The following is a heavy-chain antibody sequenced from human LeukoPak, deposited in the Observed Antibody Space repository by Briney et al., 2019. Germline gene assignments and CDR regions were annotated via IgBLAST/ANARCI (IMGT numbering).Heavy chain of an antibody. D-gene: IGHD3-22*01. CDR1: GYTFTSYG. Sequence: GASVKVSCKASGYTFTSYGISWVRQAPGQGLEWMGWINPNSGGTNYAQKFQGRVTMTRDTSITTAYMELSRLRSDDTAVYYCARDPPNYYDTSGPRPPFDYWGQGTLVTVSS. J-gene: IGHJ4*02. CDR2: INPNSGGT. CDR3: ARDPPNYYDTSGPRPPFDY. V-gene: IGHV1-2*02.